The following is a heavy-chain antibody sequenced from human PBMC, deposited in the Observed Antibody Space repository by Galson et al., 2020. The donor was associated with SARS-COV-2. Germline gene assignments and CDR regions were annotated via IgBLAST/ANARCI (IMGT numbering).Heavy chain of an antibody. J-gene: IGHJ4*02. V-gene: IGHV3-7*01. CDR2: IRGDGSET. Sequence: GESLKISCAVSGFDFKDFWMSWFRQASGKGLELVANIRGDGSETNYADSVKGRFSISRDNDENSLYLQMNSLRVEDTAVYYCSREGWQGGYWGQGTRVTVSS. CDR3: SREGWQGGY. CDR1: GFDFKDFW.